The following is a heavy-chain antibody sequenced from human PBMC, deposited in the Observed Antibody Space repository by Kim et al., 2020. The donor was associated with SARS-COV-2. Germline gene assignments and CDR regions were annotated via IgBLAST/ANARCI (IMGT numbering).Heavy chain of an antibody. V-gene: IGHV3-7*03. D-gene: IGHD3-16*02. J-gene: IGHJ4*02. Sequence: VDTVTGRLTIARDNAKNSLYLKMNSLRAEDTAVYYCARSRDLSSSRYFDYWGQGTLVTVSS. CDR3: ARSRDLSSSRYFDY.